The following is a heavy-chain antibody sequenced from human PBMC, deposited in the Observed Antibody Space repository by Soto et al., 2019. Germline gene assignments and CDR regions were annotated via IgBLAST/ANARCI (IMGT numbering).Heavy chain of an antibody. V-gene: IGHV3-23*01. J-gene: IGHJ6*02. CDR2: ISGSGGST. CDR1: GFTFSSYA. Sequence: GGSLRLSCAASGFTFSSYAMSWVRQAPGKGLEWVSAISGSGGSTYYADSVKGRFTISRDNSKNTLYLQMSSLRAEDTAVYYCAKDDTAGYYGMDVWGQGTTVTVSS. CDR3: AKDDTAGYYGMDV. D-gene: IGHD2-2*02.